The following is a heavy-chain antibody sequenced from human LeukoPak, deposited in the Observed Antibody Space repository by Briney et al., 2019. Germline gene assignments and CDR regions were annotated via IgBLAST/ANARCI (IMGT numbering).Heavy chain of an antibody. D-gene: IGHD6-13*01. V-gene: IGHV4-31*03. J-gene: IGHJ4*02. Sequence: SQTLSLTCTVSGGSISSGGYYWSWIRQHPGKGLEWIGYIYYSGSTYYNPSLKSRVTISVDTSKNQFSLKLSSVTAADTAVYYCARGISSWLDCWGQGTLVTVSS. CDR2: IYYSGST. CDR3: ARGISSWLDC. CDR1: GGSISSGGYY.